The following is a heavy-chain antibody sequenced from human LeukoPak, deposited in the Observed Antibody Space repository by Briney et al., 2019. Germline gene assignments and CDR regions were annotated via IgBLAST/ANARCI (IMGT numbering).Heavy chain of an antibody. CDR2: IYHSGST. CDR3: AREPRSTNWFDP. J-gene: IGHJ5*02. CDR1: GGSISSGGYY. D-gene: IGHD1-1*01. V-gene: IGHV4-30-2*01. Sequence: PSQTLSLTCTVSGGSISSGGYYWSWIRQPPGKGLEWIGYIYHSGSTYYNPSLKSRVTISVDRSKNQFSLKLSSVTAADTAVYYCAREPRSTNWFDPWGQGTLVTVSS.